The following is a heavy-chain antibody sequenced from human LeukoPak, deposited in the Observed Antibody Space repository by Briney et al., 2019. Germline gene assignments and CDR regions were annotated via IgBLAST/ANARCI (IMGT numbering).Heavy chain of an antibody. J-gene: IGHJ4*02. V-gene: IGHV3-11*04. CDR3: ARDPSEASHPYYFDY. CDR1: GLIFSDYY. D-gene: IGHD6-25*01. CDR2: ISSSGSTM. Sequence: GGSLRLSCAASGLIFSDYYMSWIRQAPGKGLEWVSYISSSGSTMYYTDSVKGRFTISRDNAKSSLYLQMNSLRADDTAVYFCARDPSEASHPYYFDYWGQGILVTVSS.